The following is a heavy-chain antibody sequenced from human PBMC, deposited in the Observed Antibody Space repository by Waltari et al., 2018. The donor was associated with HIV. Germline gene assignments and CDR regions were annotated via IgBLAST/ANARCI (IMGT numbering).Heavy chain of an antibody. J-gene: IGHJ6*02. CDR2: FDPEDDET. V-gene: IGHV1-24*01. CDR1: GYTLTALS. CDR3: ATDFSGMVRAYSYYSLDV. Sequence: QVHLVQSGAEVKKPGASVKVSCKVSGYTLTALSMHWVRQAPGKGLEWMGNFDPEDDETIYAQKFQGRITMTEDTSSDTAYMELSSLTSGDTAVYYCATDFSGMVRAYSYYSLDVWGQGTTVTVSS. D-gene: IGHD3-10*01.